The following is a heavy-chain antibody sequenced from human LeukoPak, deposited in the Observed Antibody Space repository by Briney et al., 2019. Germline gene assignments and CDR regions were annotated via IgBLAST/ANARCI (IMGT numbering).Heavy chain of an antibody. CDR3: ARFGYSGWNLEY. Sequence: PGGSLRLSCAASGFSFRDFWMTWVRQAPGKGLEWVANINQGGSVKYYVDSVKGRFTISRDDAKSSLYVQMNSLRDEDTAVYYCARFGYSGWNLEYWGQGTLVPVSS. CDR2: INQGGSVK. V-gene: IGHV3-7*01. J-gene: IGHJ4*02. D-gene: IGHD5-12*01. CDR1: GFSFRDFW.